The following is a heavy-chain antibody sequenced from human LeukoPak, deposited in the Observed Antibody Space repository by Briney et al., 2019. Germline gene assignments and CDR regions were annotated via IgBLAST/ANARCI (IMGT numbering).Heavy chain of an antibody. CDR2: ISSTGSYI. CDR3: TRVAQSGPTGWFDP. J-gene: IGHJ5*02. CDR1: GFNLNSYM. V-gene: IGHV3-21*01. Sequence: KAGGSLRLSCAASGFNLNSYMLNWVRQAPGKGLEWVSSISSTGSYIYYADSVKGRFTISRDNPGNVVYLRMDSLRAEDTAVYYCTRVAQSGPTGWFDPWGRGTLVTVSS. D-gene: IGHD1-1*01.